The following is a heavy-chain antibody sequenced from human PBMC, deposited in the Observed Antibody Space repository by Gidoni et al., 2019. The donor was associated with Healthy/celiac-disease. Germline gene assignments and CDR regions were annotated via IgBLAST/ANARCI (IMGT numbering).Heavy chain of an antibody. CDR3: ARSYYDSSTSNWFDP. Sequence: QLQLQESGPGLVKPSETLSLTCTVSGGSISSSSYYWGWIRQPPRKGLEWIGSIYYSGSTYYNPSLKSRVTISVDTSKNQFSLKLSSVTAADTAVYYCARSYYDSSTSNWFDPWGQGTLVTVSS. CDR2: IYYSGST. J-gene: IGHJ5*02. D-gene: IGHD3-22*01. CDR1: GGSISSSSYY. V-gene: IGHV4-39*01.